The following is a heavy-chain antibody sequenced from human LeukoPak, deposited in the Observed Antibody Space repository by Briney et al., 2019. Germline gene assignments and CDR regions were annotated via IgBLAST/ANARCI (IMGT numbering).Heavy chain of an antibody. Sequence: SETLSLTCTVSGGSISSSSAYWGWIRQPPGKGLEWIGSIYYSKNTYYNPSLKRRVTISAATSQNQFSLTLGSVRATDTAVYYCVSPRGFSHGYFHYWGQGTLVTVSS. CDR1: GGSISSSSAY. J-gene: IGHJ4*02. V-gene: IGHV4-39*01. CDR3: VSPRGFSHGYFHY. D-gene: IGHD5-12*01. CDR2: IYYSKNT.